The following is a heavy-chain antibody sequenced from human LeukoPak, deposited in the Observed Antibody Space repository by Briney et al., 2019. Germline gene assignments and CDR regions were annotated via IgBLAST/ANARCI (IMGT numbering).Heavy chain of an antibody. V-gene: IGHV3-23*01. CDR3: ARDLMVRGAPGYFDL. D-gene: IGHD3-10*01. CDR2: ISGSGGST. CDR1: GFTFSSYA. J-gene: IGHJ2*01. Sequence: GGSLRLSCAASGFTFSSYAMSWVRQAPGKGLEWVSAISGSGGSTYYADSVKGRFTISRDNSKNTLYLQMNSLRAEDTAVYYCARDLMVRGAPGYFDLWGRGTLVTVSS.